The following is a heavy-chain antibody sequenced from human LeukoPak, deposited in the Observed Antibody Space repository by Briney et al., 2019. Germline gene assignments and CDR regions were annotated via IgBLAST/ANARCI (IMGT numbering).Heavy chain of an antibody. D-gene: IGHD7-27*01. CDR1: GFTFSGYG. CDR2: IWYDGSNK. J-gene: IGHJ3*02. Sequence: GGSLRLSCAASGFTFSGYGMHWVRQAPGKGLEWVAVIWYDGSNKYYADSVKGRFTISRDNSKNTLYLQMNSLRAEDTAVYYCARDFLGTNAFDIWGQGTMVTVSS. V-gene: IGHV3-33*01. CDR3: ARDFLGTNAFDI.